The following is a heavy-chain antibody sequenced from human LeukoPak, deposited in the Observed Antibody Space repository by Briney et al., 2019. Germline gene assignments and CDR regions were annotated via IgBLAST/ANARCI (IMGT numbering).Heavy chain of an antibody. J-gene: IGHJ3*02. V-gene: IGHV3-30*18. CDR2: ISYDGSNK. CDR1: GFTFSSYG. Sequence: GGTLRFSCAASGFTFSSYGMHWVRQAPGKGLEWVAVISYDGSNKYYADSVKGRFTISRDNSKNTLYLQMNSLRAEDTAVYYCAKAVWNDGAFDIWGQGTMVTVSS. D-gene: IGHD1-1*01. CDR3: AKAVWNDGAFDI.